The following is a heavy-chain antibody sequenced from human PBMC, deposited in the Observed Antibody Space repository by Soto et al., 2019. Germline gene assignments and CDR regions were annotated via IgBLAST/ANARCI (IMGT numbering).Heavy chain of an antibody. D-gene: IGHD3-10*01. CDR1: GGSISSYY. CDR2: IYTSGST. J-gene: IGHJ6*02. Sequence: SETLSLTCTVSGGSISSYYWSWIRQPAGKGLEWIGRIYTSGSTNYNPSLKSRVTMSVDTSKNQFSLKLSSVTAADTAVYYCARELGYGSSYYYGMDVWGQGTTVTVSS. V-gene: IGHV4-4*07. CDR3: ARELGYGSSYYYGMDV.